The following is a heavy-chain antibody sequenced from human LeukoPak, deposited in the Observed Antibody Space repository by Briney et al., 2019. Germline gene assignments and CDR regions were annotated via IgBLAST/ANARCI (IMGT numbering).Heavy chain of an antibody. V-gene: IGHV3-30*02. CDR2: IRYDGSNK. Sequence: GGSLRLSCAASGFTFSSYGMHWVRQAPGKGLEWVAFIRYDGSNKYYADSVKGRFTISRDNSKNTLYLQMNSLKTEDTAVYYCTTDERFLEWLYFDYWGQGTLVTVSS. CDR1: GFTFSSYG. CDR3: TTDERFLEWLYFDY. D-gene: IGHD3-3*01. J-gene: IGHJ4*02.